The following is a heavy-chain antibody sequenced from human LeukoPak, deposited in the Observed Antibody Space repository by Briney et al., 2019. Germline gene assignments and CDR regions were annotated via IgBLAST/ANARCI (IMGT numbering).Heavy chain of an antibody. J-gene: IGHJ3*02. Sequence: GGSLRLSCAASGFTFSSYAMSWVRQAPGKGLEWVSAISGSGGSTYYADSVKGRFTISRDNSKNTLYLQMNSLRAEDTAVYYCAREVPYYYGSGEDYDAFDIWGQGTMVTVSS. CDR3: AREVPYYYGSGEDYDAFDI. V-gene: IGHV3-23*01. CDR2: ISGSGGST. D-gene: IGHD3-10*01. CDR1: GFTFSSYA.